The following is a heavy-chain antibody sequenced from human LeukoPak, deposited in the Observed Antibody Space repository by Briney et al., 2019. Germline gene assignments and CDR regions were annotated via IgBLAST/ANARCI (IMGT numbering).Heavy chain of an antibody. D-gene: IGHD3-3*01. CDR3: ARVQFWSGYNWFDP. J-gene: IGHJ5*02. Sequence: SETLSLTCAVSGSSISSGGYSWSWIRQPPGKGLEWIGYIYHSGSTYYNPSLKSRVTISVDRSKNQFSLELSSVTAADTAVYYCARVQFWSGYNWFDPWGQGTLVTVSS. V-gene: IGHV4-30-2*01. CDR2: IYHSGST. CDR1: GSSISSGGYS.